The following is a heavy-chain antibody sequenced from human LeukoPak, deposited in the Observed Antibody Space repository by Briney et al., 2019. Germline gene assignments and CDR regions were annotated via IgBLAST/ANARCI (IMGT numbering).Heavy chain of an antibody. Sequence: ASVKVSCKASGYTFTGYYIHWVRQAPGQGLEWMGWINPNSGGTNYAQKFQGRVTMIRDTSISTAYMELSRLRSDDTAVYYCARGPRSYSSSWYNWFDPWGQGNLVTVSS. D-gene: IGHD6-13*01. CDR3: ARGPRSYSSSWYNWFDP. J-gene: IGHJ5*02. CDR2: INPNSGGT. CDR1: GYTFTGYY. V-gene: IGHV1-2*02.